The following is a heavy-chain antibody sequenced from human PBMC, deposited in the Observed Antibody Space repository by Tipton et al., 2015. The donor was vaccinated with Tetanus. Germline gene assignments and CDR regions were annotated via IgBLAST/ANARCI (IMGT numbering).Heavy chain of an antibody. CDR2: IYSSGST. Sequence: LRLSCTVSGGSLSTFYWNWIRQPAGKGLEWIGRIYSSGSTNYNPPLKSRVTMSIDTSKNQFSLGLTSVTAANTAVYYCARGSCGGSGCYRGGNWFDPWGQGTLVTVSS. CDR1: GGSLSTFY. CDR3: ARGSCGGSGCYRGGNWFDP. J-gene: IGHJ5*02. V-gene: IGHV4-4*07. D-gene: IGHD2-15*01.